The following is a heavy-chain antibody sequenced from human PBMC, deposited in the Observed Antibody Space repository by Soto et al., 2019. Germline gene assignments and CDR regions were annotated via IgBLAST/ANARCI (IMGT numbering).Heavy chain of an antibody. V-gene: IGHV3-30*18. D-gene: IGHD6-19*01. CDR2: ISYDGSNK. J-gene: IGHJ5*02. CDR1: GFTFSSYG. CDR3: AKDWGSSGWYTDGFDP. Sequence: QVQLVESGGGVVQPGRSLRLSCAASGFTFSSYGMHWVRQAPGKGLEWVAVISYDGSNKYYADSVKGRFTISRDNSKNPLYLQMNSLRAEDTAVYYCAKDWGSSGWYTDGFDPWGQGTLVTVSS.